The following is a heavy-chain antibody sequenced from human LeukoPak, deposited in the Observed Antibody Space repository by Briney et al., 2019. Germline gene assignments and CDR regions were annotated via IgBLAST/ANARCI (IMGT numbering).Heavy chain of an antibody. D-gene: IGHD1-1*01. V-gene: IGHV1-69*05. Sequence: SVKVSCKASGGTFSSYAISWVRQAPGQRLEWMGRIIPIFGTANYAQKFQGRVTITTDESTSTAYMELSSLRSEDTAVYYCASTYNWNVPLPDYWGQGTLVTVSS. J-gene: IGHJ4*02. CDR2: IIPIFGTA. CDR3: ASTYNWNVPLPDY. CDR1: GGTFSSYA.